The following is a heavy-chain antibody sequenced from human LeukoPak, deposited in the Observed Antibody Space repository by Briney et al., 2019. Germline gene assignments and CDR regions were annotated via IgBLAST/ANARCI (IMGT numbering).Heavy chain of an antibody. CDR3: ARQRGSGCLDY. CDR2: IYYSGST. D-gene: IGHD6-19*01. V-gene: IGHV4-39*01. Sequence: KPSETLSLTCTVSGGSISSSSYYWGWIRQPPGKGLEWIGSIYYSGSTYYNPSLKSRVTISVDTSKNQFSLKLSSVTAADTAVYYCARQRGSGCLDYWGQGTLVTVSS. J-gene: IGHJ4*02. CDR1: GGSISSSSYY.